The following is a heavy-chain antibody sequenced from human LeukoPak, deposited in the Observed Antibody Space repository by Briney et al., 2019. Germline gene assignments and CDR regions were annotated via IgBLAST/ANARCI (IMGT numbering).Heavy chain of an antibody. D-gene: IGHD6-19*01. CDR3: TSGYSSGWEADWLDP. J-gene: IGHJ5*02. CDR2: IRSKVNSYAT. Sequence: GGSLRLSCAASGFTFSGSAMHWVRQASGKGLEWVGRIRSKVNSYATAYAASVKGRFTISRDDSKNTAYLQMNSLKTEDTAVYYCTSGYSSGWEADWLDPWGQGTLVTVSS. CDR1: GFTFSGSA. V-gene: IGHV3-73*01.